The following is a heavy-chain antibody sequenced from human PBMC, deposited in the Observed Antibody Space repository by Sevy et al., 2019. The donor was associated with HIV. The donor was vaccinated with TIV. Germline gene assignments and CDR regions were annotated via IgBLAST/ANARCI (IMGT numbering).Heavy chain of an antibody. D-gene: IGHD6-25*01. V-gene: IGHV3-23*01. Sequence: GGSLRLSCAASGFSFSTYAMRWVRQAPGKGLEWVSGIHGSGASPYYADSVKGRCTISRDNSKNTMYLEINSLRSEDTAIYYCARSLSIGYFGGQNYYYYGMDVWGQGTTVTVSS. CDR2: IHGSGASP. CDR3: ARSLSIGYFGGQNYYYYGMDV. J-gene: IGHJ6*02. CDR1: GFSFSTYA.